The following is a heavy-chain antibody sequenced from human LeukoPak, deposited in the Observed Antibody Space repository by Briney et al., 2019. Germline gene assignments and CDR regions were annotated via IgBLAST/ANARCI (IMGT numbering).Heavy chain of an antibody. D-gene: IGHD6-19*01. V-gene: IGHV1-2*02. CDR2: INPNSGGT. Sequence: ASVKVSCKASGYTFTGYYMHWVRQAPGQGLEWMRWINPNSGGTNYAQKFQGRVTMTRDTSISTAYMELSRLRSDDTAVYYCARLLYSSGDYYFDYWGQGTLVTVSS. CDR3: ARLLYSSGDYYFDY. CDR1: GYTFTGYY. J-gene: IGHJ4*02.